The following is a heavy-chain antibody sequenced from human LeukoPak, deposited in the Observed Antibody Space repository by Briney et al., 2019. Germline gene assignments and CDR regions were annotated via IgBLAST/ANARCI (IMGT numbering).Heavy chain of an antibody. V-gene: IGHV3-23*01. CDR3: AKDKVAMNSALDY. Sequence: GRSLRLSCAASGFTFRSYAMHWVRQAPGKGLEWVSAISGSGGSTYYAESVKGRFTISRDNSKNTLSLQMNSLRTEDTAVYYCAKDKVAMNSALDYWGQGTLVTVSS. J-gene: IGHJ4*02. CDR1: GFTFRSYA. D-gene: IGHD5-12*01. CDR2: ISGSGGST.